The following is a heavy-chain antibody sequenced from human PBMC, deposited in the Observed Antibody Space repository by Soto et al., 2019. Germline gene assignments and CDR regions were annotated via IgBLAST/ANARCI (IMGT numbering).Heavy chain of an antibody. D-gene: IGHD6-6*01. V-gene: IGHV1-8*01. Sequence: QVQLVQSGAEVKKPGASVKVSCKASGYTFTSYDINWVRQATGQGLEWMGWMNPNSGNTGYAQKFQGRVTMTRNTSISTAHMELSSLRSEDTAVYYCARSRSRIAARSYYYYGMDVWGQGTTVAVSS. CDR2: MNPNSGNT. CDR3: ARSRSRIAARSYYYYGMDV. CDR1: GYTFTSYD. J-gene: IGHJ6*02.